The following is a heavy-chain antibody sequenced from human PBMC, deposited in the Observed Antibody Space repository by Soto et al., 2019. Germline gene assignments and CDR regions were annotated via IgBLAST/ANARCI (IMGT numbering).Heavy chain of an antibody. V-gene: IGHV4-39*01. CDR1: GGSISSSSYY. J-gene: IGHJ6*02. CDR2: IYYSGST. Sequence: PSETLSLTCTVSGGSISSSSYYWGWIRQPPGKGLEWIGSIYYSGSTYYNPSLKSRVTISVDTSKNQFSLKLSSVTAADTAVYYGARPLAGKRYYFYYGMDVWGQGTTVTVSS. CDR3: ARPLAGKRYYFYYGMDV. D-gene: IGHD6-19*01.